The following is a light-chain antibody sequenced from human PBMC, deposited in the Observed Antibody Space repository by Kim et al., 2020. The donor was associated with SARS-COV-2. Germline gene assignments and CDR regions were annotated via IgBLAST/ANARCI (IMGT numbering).Light chain of an antibody. V-gene: IGKV3-15*01. CDR1: QSVSSN. Sequence: VSPGERATLACRARQSVSSNLAWYPQKPGQAPRLLIYGASTRATGIPARFSGSGSGTEFTLTISSLQSEDFAVYYCQQYNNWPPLTFGGGTKVEIK. J-gene: IGKJ4*01. CDR2: GAS. CDR3: QQYNNWPPLT.